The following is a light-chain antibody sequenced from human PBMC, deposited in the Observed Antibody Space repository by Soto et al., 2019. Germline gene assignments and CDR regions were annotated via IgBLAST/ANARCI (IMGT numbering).Light chain of an antibody. CDR2: GAS. Sequence: EIWLTQSPSTLSVSPGERATLSCRASQSVSRNLAWYQQKPGQAPRLLIYGASTRATGIPDRFSGSGSGTDFTLTISSLQSEDFVVFHCQQYNTWLPWTFAQGPKV. V-gene: IGKV3-15*01. CDR1: QSVSRN. CDR3: QQYNTWLPWT. J-gene: IGKJ1*01.